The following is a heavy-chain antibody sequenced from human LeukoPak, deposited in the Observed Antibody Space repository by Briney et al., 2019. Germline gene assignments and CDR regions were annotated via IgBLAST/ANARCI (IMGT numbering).Heavy chain of an antibody. CDR1: GGSFSGYY. CDR2: INHSGST. V-gene: IGHV4-34*01. Sequence: SETLSLTCAVYGGSFSGYYWSWIRQPLGKGLEWIGEINHSGSTNYNPSLKSRVTISVDTSKNQFSLKLSSVTAADTAVYYCARVVASIFGVVTPRPNWFDPWGQGTLVTVSS. CDR3: ARVVASIFGVVTPRPNWFDP. J-gene: IGHJ5*02. D-gene: IGHD3-3*01.